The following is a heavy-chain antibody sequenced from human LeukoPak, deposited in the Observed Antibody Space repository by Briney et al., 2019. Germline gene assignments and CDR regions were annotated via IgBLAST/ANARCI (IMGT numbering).Heavy chain of an antibody. V-gene: IGHV4-4*07. CDR3: ARGRAAAGKLDY. J-gene: IGHJ4*02. CDR1: GGSISRYY. D-gene: IGHD6-13*01. CDR2: IYTSGST. Sequence: PETLSLTCTVSGGSISRYYWSWIRQPAGKGLEWIGRIYTSGSTNYNPSLKSRVTMSVDTSKNQFSLKLSSVTAADTAVYYCARGRAAAGKLDYWGQGTLVTVSS.